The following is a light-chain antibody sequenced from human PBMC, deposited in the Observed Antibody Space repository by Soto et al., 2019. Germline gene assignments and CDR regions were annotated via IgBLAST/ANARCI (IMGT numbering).Light chain of an antibody. J-gene: IGLJ2*01. CDR1: SSDVGGYNS. V-gene: IGLV2-8*01. Sequence: QSALTQPPSASGSPRQSVTISCTGTSSDVGGYNSVSWYQQHPGKAPKLMIYDVSKRPSGVPDRFSGSKSGNTASLTVSGLQAEDEADYFCSSYADSNNLVFGGGTQLTVL. CDR2: DVS. CDR3: SSYADSNNLV.